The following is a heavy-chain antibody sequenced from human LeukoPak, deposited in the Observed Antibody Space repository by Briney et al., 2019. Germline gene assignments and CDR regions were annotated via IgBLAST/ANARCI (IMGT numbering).Heavy chain of an antibody. CDR2: ISGSGGST. J-gene: IGHJ5*02. CDR3: AKETPMKEYSSSWYVNYSSGWNAP. V-gene: IGHV3-23*01. Sequence: PGGSLRLSCAASGFTFSSYWMHWVRQAPGKGLEWVSAISGSGGSTYYADSVKGRFTISRDNSKNTLYLQMNSLRAEDTAVYYCAKETPMKEYSSSWYVNYSSGWNAPWGQGTLVTVSS. D-gene: IGHD6-13*01. CDR1: GFTFSSYW.